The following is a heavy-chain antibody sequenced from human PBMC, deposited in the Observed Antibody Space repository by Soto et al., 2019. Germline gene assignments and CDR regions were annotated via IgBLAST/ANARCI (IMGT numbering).Heavy chain of an antibody. CDR3: ARDVLRQAGAFDI. CDR2: IYYSGST. V-gene: IGHV4-61*01. D-gene: IGHD3-10*01. Sequence: QVQLQESGPGLVKPSETLSLTCTVSGGSVSSGSYYWSWIRQPPGKGLEWIGYIYYSGSTNYNPSLKSRVTRSVDTSKNQFSLKLSSVTAADTAVYYCARDVLRQAGAFDIWGQGTMVTVSS. CDR1: GGSVSSGSYY. J-gene: IGHJ3*02.